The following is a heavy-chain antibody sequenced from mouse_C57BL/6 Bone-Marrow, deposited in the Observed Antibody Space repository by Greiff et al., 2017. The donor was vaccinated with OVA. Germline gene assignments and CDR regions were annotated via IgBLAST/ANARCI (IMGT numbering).Heavy chain of an antibody. CDR1: GYTFTSYG. Sequence: VQLQQSGAELARPGASVKLSCKASGYTFTSYGISWVKQRTGQGLEWIGEIYPRSGNTYYNEKFKGKATLTADKSSSTAYMELRSLTSEDSAVYFCARYYYGSSPFAYWGQGTLVTVSA. V-gene: IGHV1-81*01. J-gene: IGHJ3*01. CDR3: ARYYYGSSPFAY. CDR2: IYPRSGNT. D-gene: IGHD1-1*01.